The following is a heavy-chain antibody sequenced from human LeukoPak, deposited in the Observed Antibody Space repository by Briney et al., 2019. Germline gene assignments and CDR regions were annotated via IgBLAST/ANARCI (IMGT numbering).Heavy chain of an antibody. CDR1: GFTFSNYA. Sequence: GASLRLSCAASGFTFSNYAMSWVRQAPGKGLEWVSAITGSGGNTYYADSVKGRFTISRDDSKNTVFLQMNSLRAEDTAVYYCAKWGDYDVLTGYYVSDYWGQGTLVTVSS. V-gene: IGHV3-23*01. CDR2: ITGSGGNT. J-gene: IGHJ4*02. CDR3: AKWGDYDVLTGYYVSDY. D-gene: IGHD3-9*01.